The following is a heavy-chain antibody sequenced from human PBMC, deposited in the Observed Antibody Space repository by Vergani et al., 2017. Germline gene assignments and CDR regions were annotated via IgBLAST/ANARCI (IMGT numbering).Heavy chain of an antibody. CDR1: GFTFDDYA. D-gene: IGHD1-26*01. V-gene: IGHV3-9*01. Sequence: EVQLVESGGGLVQPGRSLRLSCAASGFTFDDYAMHWVRQAPGKGLEWVSGISWNSGSIGYADSVKGRFTISRDNAKNSLYLQMNSLRAEDTALYYCAKEGGATAGEFDYWGQGTLVTVSS. CDR2: ISWNSGSI. CDR3: AKEGGATAGEFDY. J-gene: IGHJ4*02.